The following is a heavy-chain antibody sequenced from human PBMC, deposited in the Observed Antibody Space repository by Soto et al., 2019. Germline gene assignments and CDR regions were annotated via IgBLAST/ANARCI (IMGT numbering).Heavy chain of an antibody. CDR3: ARGSYDSSGFPYWYFDL. CDR2: IYYSGST. J-gene: IGHJ2*01. V-gene: IGHV4-31*03. D-gene: IGHD3-22*01. CDR1: GGSISSGGYY. Sequence: QVQLQESGPGLVKPSQTLSLTCTVSGGSISSGGYYWSWIRQHPGKGPEWIGYIYYSGSTYYNPSLKSRVTISVDTSKNQFSLKLSSVTAADTAVYYCARGSYDSSGFPYWYFDLWGRGTLVTVSS.